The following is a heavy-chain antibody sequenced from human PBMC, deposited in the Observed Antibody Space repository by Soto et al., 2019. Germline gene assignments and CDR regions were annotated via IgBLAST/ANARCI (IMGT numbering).Heavy chain of an antibody. CDR1: GFTFSSYA. V-gene: IGHV3-30-3*01. CDR3: ARSQLSIAVAGTDY. Sequence: GGSLRLSCAASGFTFSSYAMHWVRQAPGKGLEWVAVISYDGSNKYYADSVKGRFTISRDNSKNTLYLQMNSLRAEDTAVYYCARSQLSIAVAGTDYWGQGTLVTVSS. J-gene: IGHJ4*02. D-gene: IGHD6-19*01. CDR2: ISYDGSNK.